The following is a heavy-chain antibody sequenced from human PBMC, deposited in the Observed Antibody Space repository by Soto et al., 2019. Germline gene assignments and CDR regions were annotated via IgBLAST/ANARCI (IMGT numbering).Heavy chain of an antibody. J-gene: IGHJ4*02. CDR3: ATLGGELPQRDY. D-gene: IGHD1-26*01. CDR2: INSDGSGT. CDR1: GFTFSRSR. V-gene: IGHV3-74*01. Sequence: EVQLVESGGGLVQPGGSLRLSCVASGFTFSRSRVHWVHQAPGKGLVWVSRINSDGSGTNYADSVKGRFTISRDNTKNTLYLQMNSLRAEDTALYYCATLGGELPQRDYWGQGTLVTVSS.